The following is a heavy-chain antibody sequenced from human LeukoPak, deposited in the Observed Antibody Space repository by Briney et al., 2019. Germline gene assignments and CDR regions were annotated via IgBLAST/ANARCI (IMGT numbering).Heavy chain of an antibody. CDR3: ARGWWDIVVVVAATDAFDI. Sequence: GGSLRRSCAASGFSFSTYSMNWVRQAPGKGLEWVSVIYSGGSTYYADSVKGRFTISRDNSKNTLYLQMNSLRAEDTAVYYCARGWWDIVVVVAATDAFDIWGQGTMVTVSS. V-gene: IGHV3-66*01. J-gene: IGHJ3*02. D-gene: IGHD2-15*01. CDR2: IYSGGST. CDR1: GFSFSTYS.